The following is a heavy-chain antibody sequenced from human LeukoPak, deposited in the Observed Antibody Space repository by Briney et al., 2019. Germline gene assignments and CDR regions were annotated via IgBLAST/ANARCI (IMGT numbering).Heavy chain of an antibody. Sequence: GGSLRLSCAASGFTFSSYGMHWVRQAPGKGLEWVAFIRYDGSNKYYADSVKGRFTISRDNSKNTLYLQMNSLRAEDTAVHYCAKDQVRSGTTYGTFDYWGQGTLVTVSS. CDR3: AKDQVRSGTTYGTFDY. D-gene: IGHD1-7*01. J-gene: IGHJ4*02. CDR2: IRYDGSNK. CDR1: GFTFSSYG. V-gene: IGHV3-30*02.